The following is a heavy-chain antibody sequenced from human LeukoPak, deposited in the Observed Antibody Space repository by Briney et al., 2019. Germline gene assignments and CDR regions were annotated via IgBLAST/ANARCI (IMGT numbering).Heavy chain of an antibody. Sequence: PSETLSLTCTVSGGSISSYYWSWIRQHPGKGLEWIGYIYYSGSTYYNPSLKSRVTISVDTSKNQFSLKLSSVTAADTAVYYCAREDGFGYYFDYWGQGTLVTVSS. CDR2: IYYSGST. V-gene: IGHV4-59*12. CDR1: GGSISSYY. D-gene: IGHD3-10*01. J-gene: IGHJ4*02. CDR3: AREDGFGYYFDY.